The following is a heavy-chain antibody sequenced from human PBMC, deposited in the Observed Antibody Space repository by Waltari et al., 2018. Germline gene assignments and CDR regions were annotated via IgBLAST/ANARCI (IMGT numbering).Heavy chain of an antibody. J-gene: IGHJ3*02. D-gene: IGHD6-6*01. CDR2: IYHSGST. CDR3: VRATYSSSSSDAFDI. V-gene: IGHV4-38-2*01. Sequence: QVQLQESGPGLVKPSETLSLTCAVSGYSISSGYYWGWIRQPPGKGLEWIGSIYHSGSTYYNPSLKSRVTISVDTSKNQFSLKLSSVTAADTAVYYCVRATYSSSSSDAFDIWGQGTMVTVSS. CDR1: GYSISSGYY.